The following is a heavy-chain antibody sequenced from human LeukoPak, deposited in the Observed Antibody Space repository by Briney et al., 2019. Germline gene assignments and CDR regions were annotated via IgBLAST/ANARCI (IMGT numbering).Heavy chain of an antibody. CDR1: GFTFSSYA. J-gene: IGHJ4*02. Sequence: PGGSLRLSCAASGFTFSSYAMHWVRQAPGKGLEWVAVISYDGSNKYYADSVKGRFTISRDNSKNTLYLQMNSLRAEDTAVYYCARDYCSGGSCYYYWGQGTLVTVSS. CDR2: ISYDGSNK. CDR3: ARDYCSGGSCYYY. D-gene: IGHD2-15*01. V-gene: IGHV3-30-3*01.